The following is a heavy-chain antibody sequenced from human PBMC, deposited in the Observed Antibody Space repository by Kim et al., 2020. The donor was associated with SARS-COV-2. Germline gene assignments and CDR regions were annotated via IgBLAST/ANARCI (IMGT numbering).Heavy chain of an antibody. CDR1: GFTFSSYA. CDR2: ISGSGGST. D-gene: IGHD5-12*01. J-gene: IGHJ4*02. Sequence: GGSLRLSCAASGFTFSSYAMSWVRQAPGKGLEWVSAISGSGGSTYYADSVKGRFTISRDNSKNTLYLQMNSLRAEDTAVYYCAKNRAPTSRSGYDERGVFDYGGQGTLVTGSS. V-gene: IGHV3-23*01. CDR3: AKNRAPTSRSGYDERGVFDY.